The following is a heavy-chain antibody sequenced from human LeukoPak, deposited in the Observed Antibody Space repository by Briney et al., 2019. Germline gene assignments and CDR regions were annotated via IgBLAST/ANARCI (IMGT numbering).Heavy chain of an antibody. V-gene: IGHV3-30*02. CDR1: GFTFSSYG. D-gene: IGHD6-13*01. CDR3: VKGSRILAATGNLDY. J-gene: IGHJ4*02. CDR2: IRYDGSNK. Sequence: PGGSLRLSCAASGFTFSSYGMHWVRQAPGKGLEWVAFIRYDGSNKYYADSVKGRFTISRDNAKDSLYLQMNSLRAEDSALYYCVKGSRILAATGNLDYWGQGTLVTVSS.